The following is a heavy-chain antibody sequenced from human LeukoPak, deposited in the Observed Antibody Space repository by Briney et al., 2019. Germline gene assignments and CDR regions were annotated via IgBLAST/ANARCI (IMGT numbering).Heavy chain of an antibody. Sequence: SETLSLTCNVSGGPINSNIYYWAWVRQPPGKGLEWIGSIYYSGSTYYNPSLKSRITISVDTFRSQVSLKMRSVTAADTAVCYCARVLLWFGDFSVKAFDIWGQGTMVTVSS. J-gene: IGHJ3*02. CDR3: ARVLLWFGDFSVKAFDI. CDR1: GGPINSNIYY. CDR2: IYYSGST. D-gene: IGHD3-10*01. V-gene: IGHV4-39*01.